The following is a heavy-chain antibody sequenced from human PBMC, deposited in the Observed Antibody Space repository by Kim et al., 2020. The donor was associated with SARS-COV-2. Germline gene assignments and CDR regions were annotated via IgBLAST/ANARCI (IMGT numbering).Heavy chain of an antibody. CDR3: ARGPYSDYFDY. Sequence: SETLSLTCDVSGASINSGSYSWSWIRQSPGQGLEWIASIYQSGGTYYTPSLKSRLSISMDRSRNRFSLTLTSVTAADTAVYYCARGPYSDYFDYWGQGT. V-gene: IGHV4-30-2*06. CDR1: GASINSGSYS. J-gene: IGHJ4*02. D-gene: IGHD4-4*01. CDR2: IYQSGGT.